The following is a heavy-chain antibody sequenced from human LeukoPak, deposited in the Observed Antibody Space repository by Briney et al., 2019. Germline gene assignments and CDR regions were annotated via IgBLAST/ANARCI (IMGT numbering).Heavy chain of an antibody. J-gene: IGHJ2*01. Sequence: PSETLSLTCAVYGGSFSGYYWSWIRQPPGKGLDWNGEIYYSGSTNYNPSLKSRVTISVDTSKNQFSLKLSSVTAADTAVYYCARQSGGSYPAGYFDLWGRGTLVTVSS. D-gene: IGHD1-26*01. V-gene: IGHV4-59*08. CDR1: GGSFSGYY. CDR2: IYYSGST. CDR3: ARQSGGSYPAGYFDL.